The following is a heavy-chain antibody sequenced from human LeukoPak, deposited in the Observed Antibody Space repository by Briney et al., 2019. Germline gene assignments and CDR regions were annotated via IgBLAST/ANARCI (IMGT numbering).Heavy chain of an antibody. V-gene: IGHV1-69*04. Sequence: ASVKVSCKASGGTFSSYAISWVRQAPGQGLEWMGRIIPILGIANYAQKFQGRVTITADKSTSTAYMELSSLRSEDTAVYYCARPAAGTPGTAYWGQGTLVTVSS. D-gene: IGHD6-13*01. CDR1: GGTFSSYA. CDR3: ARPAAGTPGTAY. CDR2: IIPILGIA. J-gene: IGHJ4*02.